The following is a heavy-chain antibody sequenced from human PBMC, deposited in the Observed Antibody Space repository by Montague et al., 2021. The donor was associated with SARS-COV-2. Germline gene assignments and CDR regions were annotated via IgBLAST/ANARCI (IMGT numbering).Heavy chain of an antibody. CDR3: ARDPKYYDILTGYLIARSYYYYYGMDV. D-gene: IGHD3-9*01. V-gene: IGHV3-33*05. CDR2: ISYDGSNK. J-gene: IGHJ6*02. Sequence: SLRLSCAASGLTFSSYGMHWVRQAPGKGLEWVAVISYDGSNKYYADSVKGRFTISRDNSKNTLYLQMNSLRAEDTAVYYCARDPKYYDILTGYLIARSYYYYYGMDVWGQGTTVTVSS. CDR1: GLTFSSYG.